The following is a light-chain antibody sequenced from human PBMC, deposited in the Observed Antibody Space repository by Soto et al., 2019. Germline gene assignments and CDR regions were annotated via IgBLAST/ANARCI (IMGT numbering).Light chain of an antibody. CDR1: SGSIASNY. CDR2: EDN. V-gene: IGLV6-57*03. Sequence: NFMLTQPHSVSESPGKTVTISCTRSSGSIASNYVQWYQQRPGSAPTTVIYEDNQRPSGVPDRFSGSTDSSSNSASLIISGLKTEDEADYYCQSYDSSNWVFGGGTKVTVL. CDR3: QSYDSSNWV. J-gene: IGLJ3*02.